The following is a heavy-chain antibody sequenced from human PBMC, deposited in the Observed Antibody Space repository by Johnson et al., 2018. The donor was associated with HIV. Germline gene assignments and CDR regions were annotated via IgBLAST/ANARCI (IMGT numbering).Heavy chain of an antibody. J-gene: IGHJ3*02. V-gene: IGHV3-11*04. CDR2: ISSSGNTI. CDR1: RFTFSDYY. D-gene: IGHD6-13*01. Sequence: QVQLVESGGGWVKPGGSLRLSCAASRFTFSDYYMTWIRQAPGKGLEWVSYISSSGNTIYYADSVKGRFTISRDNAKNSLYLQMNSLRAEDTAVYYCASPATQQLVPVDAFDIWGQGTMVTVSS. CDR3: ASPATQQLVPVDAFDI.